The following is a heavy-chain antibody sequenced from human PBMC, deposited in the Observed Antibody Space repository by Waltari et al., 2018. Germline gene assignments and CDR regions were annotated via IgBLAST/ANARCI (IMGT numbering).Heavy chain of an antibody. V-gene: IGHV3-74*01. CDR2: INNDGSRT. CDR3: ARGTVSTTYYGMDV. Sequence: EVQLVESGGKLVQPGGSLRLSCAGSGFPFSIYWMHWVRQAPGKGLVWVSHINNDGSRTTYADSVRGRFTISRDNARNTLYLQMNSLRVEDTAVYYCARGTVSTTYYGMDVWGQGTTVTVSS. CDR1: GFPFSIYW. J-gene: IGHJ6*02. D-gene: IGHD1-1*01.